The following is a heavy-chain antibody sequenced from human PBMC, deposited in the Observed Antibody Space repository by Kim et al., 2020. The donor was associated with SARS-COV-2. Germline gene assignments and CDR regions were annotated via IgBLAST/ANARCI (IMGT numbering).Heavy chain of an antibody. CDR1: GFSVGSYW. CDR3: SRDTFGPEDF. D-gene: IGHD3-3*01. J-gene: IGHJ4*02. CDR2: INEDGRTT. Sequence: GGSLRLSCAASGFSVGSYWMHWVRQGPGKGLDWVARINEDGRTTTHAGSVKGRFIISKDSAKNTLILQMKSLRPEDTAVDFCSRDTFGPEDFWGQGTLVT. V-gene: IGHV3-74*01.